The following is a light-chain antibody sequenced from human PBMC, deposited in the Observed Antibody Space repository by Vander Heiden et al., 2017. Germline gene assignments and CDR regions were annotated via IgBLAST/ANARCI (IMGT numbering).Light chain of an antibody. CDR1: QALRSH. Sequence: DMQVTQSASFLSASVGDRTITHCRARQALRSHLAWYQHKPGKAPNLLIYAASTLQSGVPSMFSGSGSGTEFTLTISSLQPEDLATYYCQQLNSYPITFGQGTRLEIK. CDR3: QQLNSYPIT. J-gene: IGKJ5*01. V-gene: IGKV1-9*01. CDR2: AAS.